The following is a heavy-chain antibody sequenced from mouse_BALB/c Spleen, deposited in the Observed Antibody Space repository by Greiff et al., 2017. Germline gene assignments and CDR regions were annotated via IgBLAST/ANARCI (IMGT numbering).Heavy chain of an antibody. CDR2: ISYSGST. D-gene: IGHD4-1*02. CDR3: ARRVSNWDAFDY. Sequence: EVHLVESGPSLVKPSQTLSLTCSVTGDSITSGYWNWIRKFPGNKLEYMGYISYSGSTYYNPSLKSRISITRDTSKNQYYLQLNSVTTEDTATYYCARRVSNWDAFDYWGQGTTLTVSS. CDR1: GDSITSGY. J-gene: IGHJ2*01. V-gene: IGHV3-8*02.